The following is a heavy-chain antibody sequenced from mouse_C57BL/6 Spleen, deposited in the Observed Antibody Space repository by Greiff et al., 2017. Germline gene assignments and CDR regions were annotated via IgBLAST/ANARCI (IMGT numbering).Heavy chain of an antibody. Sequence: QVQLKQSGAELARPGASVKMSCKASGYTFTSYTMHWVKQRPGQGLEWIGYINPSSGYTKYNQKFKDKATLTADKSSSTAYMQLSSLTSEDSAVYYCARESSSYPFAYWGQGTLVTVSA. J-gene: IGHJ3*01. V-gene: IGHV1-4*01. CDR1: GYTFTSYT. D-gene: IGHD1-1*01. CDR2: INPSSGYT. CDR3: ARESSSYPFAY.